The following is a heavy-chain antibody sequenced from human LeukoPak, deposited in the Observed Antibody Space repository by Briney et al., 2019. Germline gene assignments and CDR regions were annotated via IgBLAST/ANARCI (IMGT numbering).Heavy chain of an antibody. D-gene: IGHD2-2*01. V-gene: IGHV1-69*13. CDR1: GYTFTSYD. CDR2: IIPIFGTA. CDR3: ALGYCSSTSCPQSY. Sequence: SVKVSCKASGYTFTSYDISWVRQAPGQGLEWMGGIIPIFGTANYAQKFQGRVTISADESTSTAYMELSSLRSEDTAVYYCALGYCSSTSCPQSYWGQGTLVTVSS. J-gene: IGHJ4*02.